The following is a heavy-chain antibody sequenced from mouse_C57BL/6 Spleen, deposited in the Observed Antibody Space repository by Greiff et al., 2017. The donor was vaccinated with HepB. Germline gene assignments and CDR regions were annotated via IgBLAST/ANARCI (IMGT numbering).Heavy chain of an antibody. CDR2: IWSDGST. Sequence: VKLQESGPGLVAPSQSLSITCTVSGFSFPSYGVHWVRQPPGKGLEWLVVIWSDGSTTYNSALKSRLSISKDNSKSQVFLKMNSLQTDDTAMYYCARGTGTDYAMDDWGKGTSVTVSS. V-gene: IGHV2-6*03. J-gene: IGHJ4*01. CDR1: GFSFPSYG. D-gene: IGHD4-1*01. CDR3: ARGTGTDYAMDD.